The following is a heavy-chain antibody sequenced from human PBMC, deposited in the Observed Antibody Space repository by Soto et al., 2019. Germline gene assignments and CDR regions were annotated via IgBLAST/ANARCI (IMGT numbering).Heavy chain of an antibody. CDR1: GFSFSDAW. CDR3: STMARDMRSAHPFDF. D-gene: IGHD3-3*01. V-gene: IGHV3-15*07. J-gene: IGHJ4*02. Sequence: EVQLMESGGGLVKPGGSLRLSCAGSGFSFSDAWMNWVRQTPQRGLEWVARLKSKSEGGATDYAAPVKGRFTISRDDSKATLYLQITSLKSEDTGIYYCSTMARDMRSAHPFDFWGQGTVVTVSP. CDR2: LKSKSEGGAT.